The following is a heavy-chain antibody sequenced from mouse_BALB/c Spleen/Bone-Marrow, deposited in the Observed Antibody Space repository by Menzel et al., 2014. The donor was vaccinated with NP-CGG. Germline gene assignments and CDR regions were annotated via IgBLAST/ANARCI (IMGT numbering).Heavy chain of an antibody. CDR1: GYTFTNYY. J-gene: IGHJ1*01. CDR3: AREVGRGGYFDV. V-gene: IGHV1S56*01. Sequence: VQLQQSGPELVIPGTSVKISCKASGYTFTNYYIHWLKQRPGQGLEWIGWIFPGDVDTNYNEEFKGKATLTADESSSTAYMQLSSLTSEDSAVYFCAREVGRGGYFDVWGAGTTVTVSS. CDR2: IFPGDVDT. D-gene: IGHD1-1*02.